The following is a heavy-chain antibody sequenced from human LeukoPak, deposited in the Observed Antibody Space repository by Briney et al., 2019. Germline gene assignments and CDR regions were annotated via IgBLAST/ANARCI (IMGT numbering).Heavy chain of an antibody. V-gene: IGHV4-39*01. CDR2: IYYSGST. Sequence: SETLSLTCTVSGGSISSSSYYWGWIRQPPGKGLEWIGSIYYSGSTYYNPSLKSRVTISVDTSKNQFSLKLSSVTAADTAVYYCASGSDDYVWGSYRPPPYYYYYMDVWGKGTTVTISS. D-gene: IGHD3-16*02. CDR1: GGSISSSSYY. CDR3: ASGSDDYVWGSYRPPPYYYYYMDV. J-gene: IGHJ6*03.